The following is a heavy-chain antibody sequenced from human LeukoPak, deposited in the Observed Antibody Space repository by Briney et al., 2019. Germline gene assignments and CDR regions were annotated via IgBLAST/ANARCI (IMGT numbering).Heavy chain of an antibody. J-gene: IGHJ4*02. V-gene: IGHV3-66*01. CDR2: IYSGGST. CDR1: GFTVSSNY. CDR3: ATPLLWFGELSTDY. Sequence: GGSLRLSCAASGFTVSSNYMSWVRQAPGKGLEWVSVIYSGGSTYYADSVKGRFTISRDNSKNTLYLQMNSLRAEDMAVYYCATPLLWFGELSTDYWGQGTLVTVSS. D-gene: IGHD3-10*01.